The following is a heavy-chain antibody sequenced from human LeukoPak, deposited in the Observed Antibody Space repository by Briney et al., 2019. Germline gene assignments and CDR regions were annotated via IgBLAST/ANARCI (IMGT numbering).Heavy chain of an antibody. CDR1: GFTFSDYY. J-gene: IGHJ6*02. D-gene: IGHD3-9*01. V-gene: IGHV3-11*01. CDR3: ARGEYDLLTGVYDTYGIDV. Sequence: GGSLRLSCAASGFTFSDYYMSWIRQAPGKGLEWVSYISSSGSTIYYADSVKGRSTISRDNAKNSLYLQMNSLRAEDTAVYYCARGEYDLLTGVYDTYGIDVWGQGTTVTVSS. CDR2: ISSSGSTI.